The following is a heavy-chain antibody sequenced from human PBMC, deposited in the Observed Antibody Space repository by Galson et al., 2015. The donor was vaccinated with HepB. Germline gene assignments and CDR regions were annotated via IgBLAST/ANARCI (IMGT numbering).Heavy chain of an antibody. D-gene: IGHD3-9*01. J-gene: IGHJ5*02. Sequence: SETLSLTCAVSGYSISSSNWWGWIRQPPGKGLEWIRYIYYSGSTYYNPSLKSRVTMSVDTSKNQFSLKLSSVTAVDTAVYYCARIWLRYFDWECIRPNWFGPWGQGTLVTVSS. V-gene: IGHV4-28*01. CDR3: ARIWLRYFDWECIRPNWFGP. CDR2: IYYSGST. CDR1: GYSISSSNW.